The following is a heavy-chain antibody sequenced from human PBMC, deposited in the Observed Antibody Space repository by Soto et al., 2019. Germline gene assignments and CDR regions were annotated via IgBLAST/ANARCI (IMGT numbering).Heavy chain of an antibody. J-gene: IGHJ4*02. CDR2: INHSGST. Sequence: PSETLSLTCAVYGGSFSGYYWSWIRQPPGKGLEWIGEINHSGSTNYNPSLKSRVTISVDTSKNQFSLKLSSVTAADTAVYYCAREGFVGYDTNYYFDYWGQGTLVTVSS. V-gene: IGHV4-34*01. CDR1: GGSFSGYY. CDR3: AREGFVGYDTNYYFDY. D-gene: IGHD5-12*01.